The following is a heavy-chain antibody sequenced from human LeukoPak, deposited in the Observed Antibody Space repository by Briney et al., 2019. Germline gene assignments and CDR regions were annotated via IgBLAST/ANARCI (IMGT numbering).Heavy chain of an antibody. CDR1: GRSITSNSYY. D-gene: IGHD2-21*02. J-gene: IGHJ4*02. CDR2: IYYSGST. Sequence: SDTLSLTCTVSGRSITSNSYYWGWIRQPPGKGLEWIGSIYYSGSTHYNPSLKSRVTISVDTSKNQCSLKMSFMATEDTTVYYCARMRTRVVTLFDYWGQGTLVTVSS. V-gene: IGHV4-39*01. CDR3: ARMRTRVVTLFDY.